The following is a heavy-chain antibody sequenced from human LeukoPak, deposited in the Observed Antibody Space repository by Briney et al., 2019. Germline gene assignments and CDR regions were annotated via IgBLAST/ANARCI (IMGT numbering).Heavy chain of an antibody. V-gene: IGHV3-30*04. CDR3: ARASSWYRGAMRFDP. CDR1: GFTFSSYA. Sequence: GRSLRLSCAASGFTFSSYAMHWVRQAPGKGLEWVAVISYDGSNKYYADSVKGRFTISRDNSKNTLYLQMNSLRAEDTAVYDCARASSWYRGAMRFDPWGQGTLVTVSS. J-gene: IGHJ5*02. D-gene: IGHD6-13*01. CDR2: ISYDGSNK.